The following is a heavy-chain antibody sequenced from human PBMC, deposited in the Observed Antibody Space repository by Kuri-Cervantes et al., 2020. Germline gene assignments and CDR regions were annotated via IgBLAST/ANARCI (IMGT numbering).Heavy chain of an antibody. CDR1: GFTFSSYT. CDR2: ISSSSTYI. V-gene: IGHV3-21*01. D-gene: IGHD2-21*02. J-gene: IGHJ2*01. Sequence: GGSLKISCAASGFTFSSYTMTWVRQAPGKGLDWVSSISSSSTYIYYADSLKGRFTISRDNAKKSLYLQMNDLRAEDAAVYYCARIPAVVVTTIDGGNTYFDLWGRGTPVTVSS. CDR3: ARIPAVVVTTIDGGNTYFDL.